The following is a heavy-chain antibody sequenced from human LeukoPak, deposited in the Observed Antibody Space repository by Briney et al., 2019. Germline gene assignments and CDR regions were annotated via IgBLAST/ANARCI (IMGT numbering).Heavy chain of an antibody. CDR1: GFTFSSYA. D-gene: IGHD3-22*01. CDR3: VFYDSSGSNWFDP. CDR2: ISSSGSTI. V-gene: IGHV3-48*03. J-gene: IGHJ5*02. Sequence: SGGSLRLSCAASGFTFSSYAMNWVRQAPGKGLEWVSYISSSGSTIYYADSVEGRFTISRDNAKNSLYLQMNSLRAEDTAVYYCVFYDSSGSNWFDPWGQGTLVTVSS.